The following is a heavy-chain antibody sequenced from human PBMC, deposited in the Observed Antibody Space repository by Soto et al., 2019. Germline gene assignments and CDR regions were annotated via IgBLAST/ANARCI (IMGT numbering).Heavy chain of an antibody. D-gene: IGHD5-12*01. CDR1: GYTFTSYY. CDR2: INPRGGIT. Sequence: QVQLVQSGAEVKKPGASVKVSCKASGYTFTSYYLHWVRQAPGQGLEWMGIINPRGGITSYAQKFQGRVIITRDTSTSTVYMELSSLRSEDSAVYYCARGSYSGYDSAREEYFKYWGRGTLVTVSS. J-gene: IGHJ1*01. CDR3: ARGSYSGYDSAREEYFKY. V-gene: IGHV1-46*01.